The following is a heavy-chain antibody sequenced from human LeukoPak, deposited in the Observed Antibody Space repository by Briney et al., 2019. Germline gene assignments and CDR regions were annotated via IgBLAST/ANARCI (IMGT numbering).Heavy chain of an antibody. V-gene: IGHV1-46*01. J-gene: IGHJ4*02. D-gene: IGHD6-19*01. CDR1: GYTFTSYY. CDR2: INPSGGSS. Sequence: ASVKVSCKASGYTFTSYYMHWVRQAPGQGLEWMGIINPSGGSSSYAQKFQGRVTMTRDTSTSTVYMELSSLRSEDTAVYYCAREGSGWKPFDYWGQGTLVTVSS. CDR3: AREGSGWKPFDY.